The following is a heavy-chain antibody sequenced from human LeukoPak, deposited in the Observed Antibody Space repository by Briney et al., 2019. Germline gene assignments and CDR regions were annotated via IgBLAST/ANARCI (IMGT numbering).Heavy chain of an antibody. V-gene: IGHV3-23*01. CDR3: ARGAYSGNYYPNYFDY. D-gene: IGHD1-26*01. CDR2: ISGSGGIS. J-gene: IGHJ4*02. CDR1: GFTFNSYA. Sequence: GGSLRLSCAASGFTFNSYAMGWVRQAPGKGLEWVSGISGSGGISYYADSVKGRFTISRDNSKNTLFLQMNSLRAEDTAVYYCARGAYSGNYYPNYFDYWGQGTLVTVSS.